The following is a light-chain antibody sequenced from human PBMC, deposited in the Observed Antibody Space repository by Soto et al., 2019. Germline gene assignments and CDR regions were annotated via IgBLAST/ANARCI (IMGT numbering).Light chain of an antibody. J-gene: IGLJ1*01. CDR1: SSDVGGYKY. V-gene: IGLV2-8*01. CDR2: EVS. Sequence: QSVLTQPPSASGSPGQSVTISCTGTSSDVGGYKYVSWYQQHPGKAPKVIIYEVSKRPSGVPNRFSGSKSGNTASLIVSGLQAEDEADYYCCSYAGSNTLVFGTGTKVTVL. CDR3: CSYAGSNTLV.